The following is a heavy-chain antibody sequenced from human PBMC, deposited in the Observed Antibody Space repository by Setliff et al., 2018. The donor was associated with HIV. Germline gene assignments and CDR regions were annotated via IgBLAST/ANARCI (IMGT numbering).Heavy chain of an antibody. Sequence: ASVKVSCKASGYTFNNYGISWVRQAPGQGLEWMGWINTHSGYTNYAHKFQGRVKITADKYSSTVYMELSSLRSEDSAVFYCARDRSGIAVAAPDAFDVWGQGTMVTVSS. CDR2: INTHSGYT. CDR1: GYTFNNYG. CDR3: ARDRSGIAVAAPDAFDV. V-gene: IGHV1-18*01. J-gene: IGHJ3*01. D-gene: IGHD6-19*01.